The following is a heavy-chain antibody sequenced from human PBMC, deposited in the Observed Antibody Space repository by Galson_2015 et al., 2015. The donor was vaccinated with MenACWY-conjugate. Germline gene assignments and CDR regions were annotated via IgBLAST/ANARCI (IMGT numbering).Heavy chain of an antibody. J-gene: IGHJ4*02. Sequence: SLRLSCATSGFTFGAYGMHWVRQAPGKGLEWLAFMRYDGSDGTYADSVKGRFIISRDDSRRTLSLQMNNLTTEDTAVYFCVKDKIYFGSGSYLYYFDYWGQGTLVTVSS. CDR3: VKDKIYFGSGSYLYYFDY. V-gene: IGHV3-30*02. CDR2: MRYDGSDG. D-gene: IGHD3-10*01. CDR1: GFTFGAYG.